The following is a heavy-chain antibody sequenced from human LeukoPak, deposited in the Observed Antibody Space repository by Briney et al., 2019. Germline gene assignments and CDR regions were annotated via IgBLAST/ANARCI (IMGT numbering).Heavy chain of an antibody. Sequence: GGSLRLSCAASGFTFDDYGMSWVRQAPGKGLEWVSGILWSGGSTGYADSVKGRFTISRDNAKNSLYLQMNSLRAEDTALYHCARDRGGSGSYYTTPYYFDYWGQGTLVTVSS. CDR2: ILWSGGST. CDR1: GFTFDDYG. CDR3: ARDRGGSGSYYTTPYYFDY. D-gene: IGHD3-10*01. V-gene: IGHV3-20*01. J-gene: IGHJ4*02.